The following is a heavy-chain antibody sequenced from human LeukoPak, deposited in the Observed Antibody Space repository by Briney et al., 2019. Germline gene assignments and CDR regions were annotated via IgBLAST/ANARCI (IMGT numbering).Heavy chain of an antibody. CDR3: ARRRNLNDFDY. Sequence: ASVKVSCKASGYTFTSYAFTWVRQAPGKGLEWMGWINSYNGNTQYAPKFKGRVTTAIDTSTSTAYMELRSLGSEDTALYYYARRRNLNDFDYWGQGTLVIVSS. V-gene: IGHV1-18*01. CDR2: INSYNGNT. J-gene: IGHJ4*02. CDR1: GYTFTSYA. D-gene: IGHD1-20*01.